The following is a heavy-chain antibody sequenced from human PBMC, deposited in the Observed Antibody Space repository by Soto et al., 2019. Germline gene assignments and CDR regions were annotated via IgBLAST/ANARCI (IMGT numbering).Heavy chain of an antibody. Sequence: EVQLAVSGGGFVQPGGSLRLSCAVSGFSFSDAWLNWVRQAPGKGLEWVGRIKTKSDSAATDYAAPVKGRFIISRDDSKNTLFLQLNSLQAEDTAVYYCTTDLHNRRYTGNFYWGQGTLVTVSS. V-gene: IGHV3-15*07. D-gene: IGHD1-7*01. CDR2: IKTKSDSAAT. CDR3: TTDLHNRRYTGNFY. J-gene: IGHJ4*02. CDR1: GFSFSDAW.